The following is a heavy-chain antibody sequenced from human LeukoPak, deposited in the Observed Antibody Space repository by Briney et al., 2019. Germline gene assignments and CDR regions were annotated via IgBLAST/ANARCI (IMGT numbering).Heavy chain of an antibody. Sequence: SETLSLTCTVSGGSISSSSYYWGWIRQPPGKGLEWIGSIYYSGSTYYNPSLKSRVTISVDTSKNQFSLKLSSVTAADTAVYYCARDRNTMVRGVISKVYYYYMDVWGKGTTVTISS. CDR1: GGSISSSSYY. V-gene: IGHV4-39*07. CDR2: IYYSGST. CDR3: ARDRNTMVRGVISKVYYYYMDV. D-gene: IGHD3-10*01. J-gene: IGHJ6*03.